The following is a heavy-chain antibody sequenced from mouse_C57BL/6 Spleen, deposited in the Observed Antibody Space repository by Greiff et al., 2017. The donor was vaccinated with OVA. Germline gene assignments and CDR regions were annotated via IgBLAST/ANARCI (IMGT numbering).Heavy chain of an antibody. Sequence: QVKLQQSGAELARPGASVKLSCKASGYTFTSYGISWVKQRTGQGLEWIGEIYPKSGNTYYHEKFKGKATMTADNSTSTVYMELRSLTSKASAVYFFARWGIITTVVEDYWGQGTTLTVSS. CDR3: ARWGIITTVVEDY. D-gene: IGHD1-1*01. CDR2: IYPKSGNT. J-gene: IGHJ2*01. V-gene: IGHV1-81*01. CDR1: GYTFTSYG.